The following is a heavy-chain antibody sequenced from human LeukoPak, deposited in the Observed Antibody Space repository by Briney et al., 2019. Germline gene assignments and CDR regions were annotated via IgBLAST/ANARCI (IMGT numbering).Heavy chain of an antibody. Sequence: TASETLSLTCTVSGGSISSYYWSWIRQPPGKGLEWIGYIYYSGSTNYNPSLKSRVTISVDTSKNQFSLKLSSVTAADTAVYYCARHTGSSKTLLVNWGQGTLVTVSS. V-gene: IGHV4-59*08. CDR3: ARHTGSSKTLLVN. D-gene: IGHD6-13*01. CDR2: IYYSGST. J-gene: IGHJ4*02. CDR1: GGSISSYY.